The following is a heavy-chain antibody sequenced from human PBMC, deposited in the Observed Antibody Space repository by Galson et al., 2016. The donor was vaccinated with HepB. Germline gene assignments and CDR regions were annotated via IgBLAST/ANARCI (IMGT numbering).Heavy chain of an antibody. CDR2: ISGSGVTT. V-gene: IGHV3-11*01. D-gene: IGHD6-6*01. Sequence: SLRLSCAASGFTFGDYYMSWIRQAPGKGLEWISFISGSGVTTFYADSVTGRFTISRDNAKNSLYLQTHTLTAEDTAVYYCARDPGEVATRPSYFDSGGQRALVTVSS. J-gene: IGHJ4*02. CDR1: GFTFGDYY. CDR3: ARDPGEVATRPSYFDS.